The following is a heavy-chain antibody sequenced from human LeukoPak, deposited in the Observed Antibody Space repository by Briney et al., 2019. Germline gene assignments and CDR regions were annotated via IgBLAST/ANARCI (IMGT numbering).Heavy chain of an antibody. J-gene: IGHJ6*02. CDR3: AKHSITMIVVVTLDGMDV. Sequence: PGGSLRLSCAASGFTFSSYAMSWVRQAPGKGLEWVSSISGSGGSTYYADSVKGRFTISRDNPKNTLYLQMNSLRAEDTAVYYCAKHSITMIVVVTLDGMDVWGQGTTVTVSS. CDR2: ISGSGGST. CDR1: GFTFSSYA. D-gene: IGHD3-22*01. V-gene: IGHV3-23*01.